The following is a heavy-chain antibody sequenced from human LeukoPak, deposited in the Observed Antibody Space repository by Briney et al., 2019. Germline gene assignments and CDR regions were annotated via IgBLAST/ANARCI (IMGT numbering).Heavy chain of an antibody. CDR3: SRSLDY. J-gene: IGHJ4*02. CDR2: IKQDGSEI. Sequence: GGSLRLSCAVSGFSFSNYWMDWVRLAPGKGLEWVANIKQDGSEIYYVDSVKGRFTISRDNAKNSLYLQMNSLRVEDTAVYYCSRSLDYWGQGTLVTVSS. V-gene: IGHV3-7*01. CDR1: GFSFSNYW.